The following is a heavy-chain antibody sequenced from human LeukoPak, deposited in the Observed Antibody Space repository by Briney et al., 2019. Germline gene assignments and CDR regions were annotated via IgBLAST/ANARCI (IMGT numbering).Heavy chain of an antibody. CDR3: AAGGNTAMVSDYYYYGMDV. D-gene: IGHD5-18*01. J-gene: IGHJ6*02. V-gene: IGHV1-58*01. CDR2: IVVGSGNT. CDR1: GFTFTSSA. Sequence: SVKVSCKASGFTFTSSAVQWVRQARGQRLEWIGWIVVGSGNTNYAQKFQERVTITRDMSTSTAYMEPSSLRSEDTAVYYCAAGGNTAMVSDYYYYGMDVWGQGTTVTVSS.